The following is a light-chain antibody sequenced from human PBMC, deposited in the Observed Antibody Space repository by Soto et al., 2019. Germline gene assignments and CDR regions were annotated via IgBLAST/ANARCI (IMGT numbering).Light chain of an antibody. Sequence: DILFTPSPGTLSLPPGATATLSFRARQRVSSDYLDWYQQKPGQAPRLLFYDASTRATGIPDRFSGSGSGTDFTLTISRLEPEDFAVYYCQQYGSSPTTFGQGTKVDIK. J-gene: IGKJ1*01. CDR3: QQYGSSPTT. V-gene: IGKV3-20*01. CDR1: QRVSSDY. CDR2: DAS.